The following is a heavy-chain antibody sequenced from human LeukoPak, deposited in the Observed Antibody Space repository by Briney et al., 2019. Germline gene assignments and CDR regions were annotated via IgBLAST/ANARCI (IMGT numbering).Heavy chain of an antibody. Sequence: ASMRVSCKTSGYTFSNFGINWVRQAPGQGLEWMGWISGNNDNPNYGQKFQSRFTVTTDSSTSTAYMELRNLTFDDTAVYYCARDGTSTDDYWGQGTLVTVSS. V-gene: IGHV1-18*01. J-gene: IGHJ4*02. CDR3: ARDGTSTDDY. CDR1: GYTFSNFG. CDR2: ISGNNDNP. D-gene: IGHD2-2*01.